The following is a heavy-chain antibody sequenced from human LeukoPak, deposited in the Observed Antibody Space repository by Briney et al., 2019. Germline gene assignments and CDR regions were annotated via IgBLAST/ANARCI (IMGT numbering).Heavy chain of an antibody. V-gene: IGHV3-23*01. Sequence: GGSLRLSCAASGFTFSSYAMSWARQAPGKGLEWVSGISGSGDSTYYADSVKGRFTTSRDNSKNTLYLQMNSLRAEDTAVYYCATSHKGNYYGSGSPFFDYWGQGTLVTVSS. J-gene: IGHJ4*02. CDR1: GFTFSSYA. CDR2: ISGSGDST. D-gene: IGHD3-10*01. CDR3: ATSHKGNYYGSGSPFFDY.